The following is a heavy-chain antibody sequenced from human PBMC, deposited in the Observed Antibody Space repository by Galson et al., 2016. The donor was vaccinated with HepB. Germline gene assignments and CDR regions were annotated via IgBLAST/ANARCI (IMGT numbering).Heavy chain of an antibody. CDR1: GGTFNSYA. CDR2: IIPIFGTA. V-gene: IGHV1-69*13. Sequence: SVKVSCKASGGTFNSYALSWVRQAPGQGLEWMGEIIPIFGTANYAQRFQGRVTITADESTSTAYMALSSLRSEDTAVYYCGKVEDGYNRHYYYGMDVWGQGTTVTGSS. J-gene: IGHJ6*02. D-gene: IGHD5-24*01. CDR3: GKVEDGYNRHYYYGMDV.